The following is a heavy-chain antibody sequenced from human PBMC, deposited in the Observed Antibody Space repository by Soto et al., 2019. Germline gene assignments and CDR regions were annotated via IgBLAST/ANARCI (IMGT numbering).Heavy chain of an antibody. Sequence: QVQLVQSGAEVKKPGASVKVSCKASGYTFTSYGISWVRQAPGQGLEWMGWISAYNGNTNYAQKLQGKVTMTTDTATSTAYMELRSLRSGDTAVYYCARGGLRYFDWLLSSNWFDPWGQGTLVTVSS. CDR1: GYTFTSYG. J-gene: IGHJ5*02. V-gene: IGHV1-18*01. CDR2: ISAYNGNT. CDR3: ARGGLRYFDWLLSSNWFDP. D-gene: IGHD3-9*01.